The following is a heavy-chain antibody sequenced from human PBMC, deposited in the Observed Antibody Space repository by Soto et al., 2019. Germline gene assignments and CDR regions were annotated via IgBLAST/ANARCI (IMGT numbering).Heavy chain of an antibody. CDR3: ARDEGGYSYGISFDY. J-gene: IGHJ4*02. CDR1: GGCMSSYY. Sequence: EALSVTATVPGGCMSSYYWNWIRQPAGKGLEWIGRIYSSGSTIYNPSFNSRVTMSVDTSKNQFSLKLSYVTAADTAVYYCARDEGGYSYGISFDYWGRGTLVTVPS. CDR2: IYSSGST. D-gene: IGHD5-18*01. V-gene: IGHV4-4*07.